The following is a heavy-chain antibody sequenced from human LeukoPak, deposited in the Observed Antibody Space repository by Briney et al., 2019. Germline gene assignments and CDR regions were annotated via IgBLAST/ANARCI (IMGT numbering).Heavy chain of an antibody. V-gene: IGHV4-38-2*02. CDR3: ARVHYYDASDYSTSNWFDP. D-gene: IGHD3-22*01. CDR1: GYSISSGYF. Sequence: MASETLSLTCSISGYSISSGYFWGWIRQPPGKGLEWIGNIHHDGITYYNPSLKSRVTISLDPSKNQFSLKLTSVAAADTALYHCARVHYYDASDYSTSNWFDPWGQGTLVTVSS. J-gene: IGHJ5*02. CDR2: IHHDGIT.